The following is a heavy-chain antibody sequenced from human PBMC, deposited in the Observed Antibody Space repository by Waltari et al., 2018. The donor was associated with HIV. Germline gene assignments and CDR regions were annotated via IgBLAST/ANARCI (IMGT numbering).Heavy chain of an antibody. J-gene: IGHJ4*02. Sequence: VQLVESGGGVVQPGGVLKLSCAASGFTSRGFAMRWLRQASGKGLEGVGRIRSKANSYATAYAASVKGRFTISSDDSKNTAYLQMNSLKTEDTAVYYCTRHQSGRLGRWGQGTLVTVSS. V-gene: IGHV3-73*01. D-gene: IGHD1-26*01. CDR2: IRSKANSYAT. CDR1: GFTSRGFA. CDR3: TRHQSGRLGR.